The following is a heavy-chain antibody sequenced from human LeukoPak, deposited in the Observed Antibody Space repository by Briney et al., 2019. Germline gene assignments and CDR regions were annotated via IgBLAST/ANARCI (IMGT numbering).Heavy chain of an antibody. CDR3: AKSILDIAVAGPFDY. D-gene: IGHD6-19*01. V-gene: IGHV3-48*03. CDR1: GFTFSSYE. Sequence: QAGGSLRLSCAASGFTFSSYEMNWVRQAPGKGLEWVSYISSSGSTIYYADSVKGRFTISRDNAKNSLYLQMNSLRAEDMALYYCAKSILDIAVAGPFDYWGQGTLVTVSS. CDR2: ISSSGSTI. J-gene: IGHJ4*02.